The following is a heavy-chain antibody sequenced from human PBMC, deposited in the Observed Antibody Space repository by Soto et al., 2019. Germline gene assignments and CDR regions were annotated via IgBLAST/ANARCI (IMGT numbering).Heavy chain of an antibody. D-gene: IGHD5-12*01. V-gene: IGHV1-69*13. CDR2: IIPVFGRP. CDR1: GGSFSGFG. J-gene: IGHJ1*01. Sequence: SVQVSCQCSGGSFSGFGISWVRQAPVQGLEWMGGIIPVFGRPNYAQRFRGRLTITADESTNTVYLELIDLRSEDTAVYYCAREGSGYNLWGQGTQVTVSS. CDR3: AREGSGYNL.